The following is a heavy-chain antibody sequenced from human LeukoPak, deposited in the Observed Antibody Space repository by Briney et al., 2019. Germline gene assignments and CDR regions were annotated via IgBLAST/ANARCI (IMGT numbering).Heavy chain of an antibody. CDR2: ISWNSGSI. Sequence: GRSLRLSCAASGFTFDDYAMHWVRQAPGKGLEWVSGISWNSGSIGYADSVKGRFTISRDNAKNSLYLQMNSLRAEDMALYYCAKELGPVIAVAELDYWGQGTLVTVSS. CDR1: GFTFDDYA. CDR3: AKELGPVIAVAELDY. J-gene: IGHJ4*02. D-gene: IGHD6-19*01. V-gene: IGHV3-9*03.